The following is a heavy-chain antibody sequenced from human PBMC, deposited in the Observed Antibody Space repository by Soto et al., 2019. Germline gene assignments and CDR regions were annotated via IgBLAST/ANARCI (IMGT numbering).Heavy chain of an antibody. CDR3: ASDMDPGYGDHAVPF. D-gene: IGHD4-17*01. J-gene: IGHJ4*02. CDR2: INAGNGNT. V-gene: IGHV1-3*01. Sequence: ASVKVSCKASGYTFTSYAMHWVRQSPGQRLEWMGWINAGNGNTKYSQKFQDRVTMTRDTSAGTAYMELSNLRSEDTAGYYGASDMDPGYGDHAVPFWGQGTLVILPS. CDR1: GYTFTSYA.